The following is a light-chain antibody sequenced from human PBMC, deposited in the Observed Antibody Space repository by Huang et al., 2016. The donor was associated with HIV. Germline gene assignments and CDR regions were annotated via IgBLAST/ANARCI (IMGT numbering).Light chain of an antibody. CDR3: HQYNNWPQT. V-gene: IGKV3-15*01. J-gene: IGKJ1*01. CDR1: QSVSSN. Sequence: EIVMTQSPATLSVSPGERATLSCRASQSVSSNLAWYQQKPGQAPRLLIYAASARATVIPARFSGSGSGTEFTLTISSLQSEDFAVYYCHQYNNWPQTFGQGTKVEIK. CDR2: AAS.